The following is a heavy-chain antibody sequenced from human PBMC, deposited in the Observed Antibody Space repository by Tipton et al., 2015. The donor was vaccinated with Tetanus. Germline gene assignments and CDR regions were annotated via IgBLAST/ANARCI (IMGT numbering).Heavy chain of an antibody. J-gene: IGHJ4*02. Sequence: SLRLSCVASGLSFSSYTMSWVRQAPGKGLEWVATMKQDGSEIKYVDSVTGRFTISRDNAKNSLYLQLNSLRAEDTAVYYCVRGGMMYADYWGQGPLVPVSS. CDR2: MKQDGSEI. D-gene: IGHD2-8*01. CDR3: VRGGMMYADY. CDR1: GLSFSSYT. V-gene: IGHV3-7*03.